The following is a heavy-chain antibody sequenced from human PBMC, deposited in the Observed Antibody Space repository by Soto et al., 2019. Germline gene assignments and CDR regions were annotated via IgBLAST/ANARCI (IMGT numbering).Heavy chain of an antibody. V-gene: IGHV4-59*01. CDR3: ARTRKYSGYILDP. CDR2: IYYSGST. D-gene: IGHD5-12*01. J-gene: IGHJ5*02. CDR1: GGYICSYY. Sequence: SETLSLTCTVSGGYICSYYWSWIRQPPGKGLEWIGYIYYSGSTNYNPSLKSRVTISVDTSKNQFSLKLSSVTAADTAVYYCARTRKYSGYILDPWGQGTLVTVSS.